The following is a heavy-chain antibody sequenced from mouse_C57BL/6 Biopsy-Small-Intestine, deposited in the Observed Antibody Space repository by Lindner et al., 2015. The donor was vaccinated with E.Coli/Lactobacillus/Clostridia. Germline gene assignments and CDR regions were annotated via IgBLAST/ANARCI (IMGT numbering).Heavy chain of an antibody. CDR1: GYPFTRDS. V-gene: IGHV1S61*01. D-gene: IGHD3-1*01. CDR3: VRSQGLDFDY. CDR2: IDPGRGTT. Sequence: SVKVSCKTSGYPFTRDSMHWVRQAPGQGLEWMGIIDPGRGTTSYAQKFQGRVTVTRDTSTSTVYLELSSLTSDDTATYFCVRSQGLDFDYWGQGTLVTVSS. J-gene: IGHJ4*01.